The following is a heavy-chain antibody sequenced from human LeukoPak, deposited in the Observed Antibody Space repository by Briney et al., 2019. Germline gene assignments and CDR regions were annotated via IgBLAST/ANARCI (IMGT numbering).Heavy chain of an antibody. CDR2: ISPNNGNT. J-gene: IGHJ4*02. D-gene: IGHD6-19*01. CDR1: GYTFRSYD. V-gene: IGHV1-18*01. CDR3: ARDRDSSGWHVADY. Sequence: ASVKVSCKASGYTFRSYDITWVRQAPGQGLEWMGWISPNNGNTNYAQTYQSRVTMTTETPTSTAYMEMRSLRSDDTAVYYCARDRDSSGWHVADYWGQGTMVTVSS.